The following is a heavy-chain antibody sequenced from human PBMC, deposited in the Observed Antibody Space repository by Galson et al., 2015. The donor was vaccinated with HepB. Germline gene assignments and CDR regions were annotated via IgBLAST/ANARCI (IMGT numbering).Heavy chain of an antibody. CDR3: GVYSYGAVGH. CDR1: GFTFSNVW. J-gene: IGHJ4*02. D-gene: IGHD5-18*01. V-gene: IGHV3-15*01. CDR2: IKSKRDDGTA. Sequence: SLRLSCAASGFTFSNVWMSWVRQGPGKGPEWVGRIKSKRDDGTADHAAPVKGRFTISRDDSKDTLYLQMDSLNTEDTAVYYCGVYSYGAVGHWGQGTLVTVSS.